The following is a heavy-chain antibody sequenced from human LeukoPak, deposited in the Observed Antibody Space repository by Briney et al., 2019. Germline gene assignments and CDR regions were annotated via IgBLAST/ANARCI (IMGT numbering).Heavy chain of an antibody. CDR3: ARRDYDYVWGSPFDY. CDR2: IYYSGST. V-gene: IGHV4-39*01. CDR1: GGSISSSSYY. D-gene: IGHD3-16*01. J-gene: IGHJ4*02. Sequence: PSETLSLTCTVSGGSISSSSYYWGWTRQPPGKGLEWIGSIYYSGSTYYNPSLKSRVTISVDTSKNQFSLKLSSVTAADTAVYYCARRDYDYVWGSPFDYWGQGTLVTVSS.